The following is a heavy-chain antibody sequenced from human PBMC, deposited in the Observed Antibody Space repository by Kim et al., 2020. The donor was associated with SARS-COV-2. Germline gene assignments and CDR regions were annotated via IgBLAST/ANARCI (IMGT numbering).Heavy chain of an antibody. CDR3: ARHQGDNDYVWGSYPKDKYYFDY. CDR2: ISSSGSTI. V-gene: IGHV3-11*01. Sequence: GGSLRLSCAASGFTFSDYYMSWIRQAPGKGLEWVSYISSSGSTIYYADSVKGRFTISRDNAKNSLYLQMNSLRAEDTAVYYCARHQGDNDYVWGSYPKDKYYFDYWGQETLVTVSS. J-gene: IGHJ4*02. CDR1: GFTFSDYY. D-gene: IGHD3-16*02.